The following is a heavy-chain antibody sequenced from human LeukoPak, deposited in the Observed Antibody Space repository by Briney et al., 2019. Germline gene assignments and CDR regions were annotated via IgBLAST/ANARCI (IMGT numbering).Heavy chain of an antibody. CDR3: ARTTESHSWRTRYYSYYMDV. CDR1: GVSISSYS. Sequence: SETLSLTCTVSGVSISSYSWSWIRQPAGKGLEWIGRIYTSGSTNYKPSLKSRVTISVDTSKNQFSLKLSSVTAADTAVYYCARTTESHSWRTRYYSYYMDVWGKGTTVTVSS. J-gene: IGHJ6*03. D-gene: IGHD6-13*01. V-gene: IGHV4-4*07. CDR2: IYTSGST.